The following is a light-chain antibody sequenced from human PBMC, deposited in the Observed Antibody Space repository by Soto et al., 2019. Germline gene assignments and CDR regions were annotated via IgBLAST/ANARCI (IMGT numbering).Light chain of an antibody. CDR2: DDA. CDR1: QSVAML. J-gene: IGKJ5*01. V-gene: IGKV1-5*01. Sequence: DIQMTQSPSTLSASVGDSVTITCRASQSVAMLLSWYQQEPGKAPHLLINDDASLEGGVPPTFIGSGSGTEFTLTISGLQPDDFAAYYCQQYNSFSWTFGQGTRLEIK. CDR3: QQYNSFSWT.